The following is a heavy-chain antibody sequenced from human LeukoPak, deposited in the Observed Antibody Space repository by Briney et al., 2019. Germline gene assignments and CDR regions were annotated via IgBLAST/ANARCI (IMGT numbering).Heavy chain of an antibody. CDR1: GFTVSSNY. CDR3: ARGRQPTYSSSSYYFDY. J-gene: IGHJ4*02. CDR2: ISGSGGST. Sequence: GGSLRLSCAASGFTVSSNYMSWVRQAPGKGLEWVSAISGSGGSTYYADSVKGRFTISRDNSKNTLYLQMNSLRAEDTAVYYCARGRQPTYSSSSYYFDYWGQGTLVTVSS. D-gene: IGHD6-6*01. V-gene: IGHV3-23*01.